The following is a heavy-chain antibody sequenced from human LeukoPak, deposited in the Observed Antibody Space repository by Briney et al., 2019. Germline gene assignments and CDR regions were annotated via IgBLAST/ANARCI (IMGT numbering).Heavy chain of an antibody. Sequence: GGSLRLSCAASGFTFSSYGMHWVRQAPGKGLEWVAVISYDGSNKYYADSVKGRFTISRDNSKNTPYLQMNSLRAEDTAVYYCARVTVTIPYFDYWGQGTLVTVSS. D-gene: IGHD4-17*01. CDR3: ARVTVTIPYFDY. CDR2: ISYDGSNK. CDR1: GFTFSSYG. V-gene: IGHV3-30*03. J-gene: IGHJ4*02.